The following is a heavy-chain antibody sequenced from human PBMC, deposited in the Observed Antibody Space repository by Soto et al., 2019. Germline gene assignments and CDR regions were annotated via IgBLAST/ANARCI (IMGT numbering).Heavy chain of an antibody. CDR3: ARTGSLRFLEWPLPNDAFDI. V-gene: IGHV3-11*01. J-gene: IGHJ3*02. Sequence: PHRLPCAASGFTFSDYYMRWIRQAPGKGLEWVSYISSSGSTIYYADSVKGRFTISRDNAKNSLYLQMNSLRAEDTAVYYCARTGSLRFLEWPLPNDAFDIWGQGTMVTVSS. CDR2: ISSSGSTI. CDR1: GFTFSDYY. D-gene: IGHD3-3*01.